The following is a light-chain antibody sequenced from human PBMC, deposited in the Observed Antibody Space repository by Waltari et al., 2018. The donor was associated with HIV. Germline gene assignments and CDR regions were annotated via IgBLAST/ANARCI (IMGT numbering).Light chain of an antibody. Sequence: SYDLTQAPSLSVSPGQAAKILCSGFNLSNNYVSGYQQKPGQSPRLLIFQDRKRPSGIPGRFSGSSSGNTATLTISGTQSVDEADYFCQAWGNNTVVFGGGTKLTVL. CDR1: NLSNNY. V-gene: IGLV3-1*01. CDR2: QDR. J-gene: IGLJ2*01. CDR3: QAWGNNTVV.